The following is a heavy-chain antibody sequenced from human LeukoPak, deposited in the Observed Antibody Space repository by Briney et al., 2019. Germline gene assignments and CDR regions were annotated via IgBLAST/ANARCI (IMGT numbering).Heavy chain of an antibody. J-gene: IGHJ4*02. V-gene: IGHV4-59*11. CDR3: ARAKKITPTHFDY. CDR2: IHYSGST. CDR1: GASISSHY. D-gene: IGHD3-16*01. Sequence: SETLSLTCSVSGASISSHYWSWIRQPPGKGLEWIGYIHYSGSTNCNPSLKSRVTISADTAKNQFSLRLSSVTAADTAVYYCARAKKITPTHFDYWGQGTLVTVSS.